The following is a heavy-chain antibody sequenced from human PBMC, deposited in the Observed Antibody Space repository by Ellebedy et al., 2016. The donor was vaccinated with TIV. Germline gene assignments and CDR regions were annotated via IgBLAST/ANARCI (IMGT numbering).Heavy chain of an antibody. CDR1: GFTFSSYS. V-gene: IGHV3-23*01. Sequence: GESLKISCAASGFTFSSYSMNWVRQAPGKGLEWVSAISGSGGSTYYADSVKGRFTISRDNSKNTLYLQMNSLRAEDTAVYYCAKAGGWFGELFLAYGMDVWGQGTTVTVSS. CDR3: AKAGGWFGELFLAYGMDV. J-gene: IGHJ6*02. D-gene: IGHD3-10*01. CDR2: ISGSGGST.